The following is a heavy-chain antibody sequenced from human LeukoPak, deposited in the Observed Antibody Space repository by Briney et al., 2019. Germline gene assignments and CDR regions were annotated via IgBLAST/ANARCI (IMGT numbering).Heavy chain of an antibody. CDR1: GYSLTEFS. V-gene: IGHV1-24*01. CDR3: ATGITLVRGLHY. J-gene: IGHJ4*02. D-gene: IGHD3-10*01. Sequence: ASVKVSCKVSGYSLTEFSLHWVRQAPGEGLEWMGGFDPEDGATIYAQKLQGRIIMTEDTSTDTAYMELGSLRSDDTAVYYCATGITLVRGLHYWGQGTLVTVST. CDR2: FDPEDGAT.